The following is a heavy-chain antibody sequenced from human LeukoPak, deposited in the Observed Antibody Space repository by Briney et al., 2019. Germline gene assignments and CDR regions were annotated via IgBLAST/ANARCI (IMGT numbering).Heavy chain of an antibody. J-gene: IGHJ6*02. CDR2: ISYDGHNE. D-gene: IGHD5-12*01. Sequence: GRSLKLSCAASGFTFSGYGMHWARQAPGKGLEWVAVISYDGHNEYYADSVKGRFTISRDNSKNTVLLQMNSLRVEDTAVYYCAKGIGYGGMDVWGQGTTLIVSS. CDR1: GFTFSGYG. CDR3: AKGIGYGGMDV. V-gene: IGHV3-30*18.